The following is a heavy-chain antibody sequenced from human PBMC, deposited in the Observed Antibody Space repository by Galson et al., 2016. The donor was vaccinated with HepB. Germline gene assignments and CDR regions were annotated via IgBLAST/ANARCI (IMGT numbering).Heavy chain of an antibody. D-gene: IGHD2/OR15-2a*01. CDR2: DSMDGRRK. CDR1: GFTFSGYG. V-gene: IGHV3-30*03. Sequence: SLRLSCAASGFTFSGYGMHWVRQAPGKGLGWLAADSMDGRRKFYADSVKGRFTISRDNSNNMLFLQMGSLRTDDTAIYYCARRHEYCPPVGCSVDYWGQGTLVSVSS. J-gene: IGHJ4*02. CDR3: ARRHEYCPPVGCSVDY.